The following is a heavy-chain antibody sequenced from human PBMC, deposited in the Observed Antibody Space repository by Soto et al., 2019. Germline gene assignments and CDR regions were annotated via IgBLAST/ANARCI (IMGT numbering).Heavy chain of an antibody. CDR3: ARDRGPSNGYSPYRFDP. J-gene: IGHJ5*02. D-gene: IGHD3-22*01. CDR2: IIPIFGTA. Sequence: SVKVSFKASAGTFSSYAISWVRQAPGQGLERMGEIIPIFGTANYAQKFQGRVTITADESTSTAYMELSSLRSEDTAVYYCARDRGPSNGYSPYRFDPWGQGILVSFSS. V-gene: IGHV1-69*13. CDR1: AGTFSSYA.